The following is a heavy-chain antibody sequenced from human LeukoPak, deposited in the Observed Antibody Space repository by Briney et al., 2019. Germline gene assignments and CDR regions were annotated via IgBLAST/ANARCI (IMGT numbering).Heavy chain of an antibody. V-gene: IGHV3-21*01. CDR3: ASGESILTGFDY. Sequence: GGSLRLSCAASGFTFSSYSMNWVRQAPGKGLEWVSSISSSSGYIYYADSVKGRFTISRDNAKNSLYLQMNSLRAEDTAVYYCASGESILTGFDYWGQGTLVTVSS. D-gene: IGHD3-9*01. CDR1: GFTFSSYS. J-gene: IGHJ4*02. CDR2: ISSSSGYI.